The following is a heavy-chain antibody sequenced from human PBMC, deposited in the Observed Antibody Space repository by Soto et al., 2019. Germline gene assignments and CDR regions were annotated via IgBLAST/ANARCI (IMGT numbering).Heavy chain of an antibody. D-gene: IGHD3-3*01. Sequence: GESLKISCKGSGYSFTSYWISWVRQMPGKGLEWMGRIDPSDSYTNYSPSFQGHVTIPADKSISTAYRQWSSLKASDTAMYYCARRKPYYDFWSGRPYYYYGMDVWGQGTTVTVSS. J-gene: IGHJ6*02. CDR3: ARRKPYYDFWSGRPYYYYGMDV. CDR1: GYSFTSYW. CDR2: IDPSDSYT. V-gene: IGHV5-10-1*01.